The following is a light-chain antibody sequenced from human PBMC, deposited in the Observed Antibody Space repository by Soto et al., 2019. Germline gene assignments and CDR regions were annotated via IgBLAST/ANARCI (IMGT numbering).Light chain of an antibody. J-gene: IGLJ1*01. V-gene: IGLV2-23*02. CDR3: CSYAGSSTS. Sequence: QSVLTQPASVSGSPGQSITISCTGNSSDVGSYNLVSWYQQHPGKAPKLMIYEVSKRPSGVSNRFSGSKSGNTASLTISGLQAEDEADYYCCSYAGSSTSFGTGTKVTVL. CDR2: EVS. CDR1: SSDVGSYNL.